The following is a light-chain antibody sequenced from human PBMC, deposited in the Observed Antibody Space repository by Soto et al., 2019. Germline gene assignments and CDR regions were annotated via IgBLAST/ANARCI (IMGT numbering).Light chain of an antibody. V-gene: IGKV3-15*01. CDR1: QSVSSN. CDR3: QQYNYWPYT. Sequence: EIVMTQSPATLSLSPGERAALSCRASQSVSSNFAWYQHKPGQAPRLLIYGASTRATGIPARFSGSGSGTEFTLTISSLQSEDFAVYYCQQYNYWPYTFGQGTKLEIK. J-gene: IGKJ2*01. CDR2: GAS.